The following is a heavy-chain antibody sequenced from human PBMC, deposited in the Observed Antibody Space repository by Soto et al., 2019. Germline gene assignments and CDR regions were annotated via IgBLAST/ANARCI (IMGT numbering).Heavy chain of an antibody. D-gene: IGHD3-10*01. CDR3: ARDPPGPKFGELYISDY. CDR2: INPSGGST. J-gene: IGHJ4*02. V-gene: IGHV1-46*01. Sequence: ASVKVSCKASGYTFTSYYMHWVRQAPGQGLEWMGIINPSGGSTSYAQKFQGRVTMTRDTSTSTVYMELSSLRSEDTAVYYCARDPPGPKFGELYISDYWGQGTLVTVSS. CDR1: GYTFTSYY.